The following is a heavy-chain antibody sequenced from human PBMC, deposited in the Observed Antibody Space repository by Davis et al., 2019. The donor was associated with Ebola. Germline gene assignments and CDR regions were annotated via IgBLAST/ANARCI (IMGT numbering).Heavy chain of an antibody. D-gene: IGHD3-22*01. V-gene: IGHV3-11*01. Sequence: PRRSLRLSCAASALTLSAHYMSWIRQAPGKGLEWVSYIVRSRSTMYYADSVKGRFTISRENAKNSLYLQMNSLRAEDTAVYYCARVLAVDEIVFEYWGQGSRVTVSS. J-gene: IGHJ4*02. CDR2: IVRSRSTM. CDR1: ALTLSAHY. CDR3: ARVLAVDEIVFEY.